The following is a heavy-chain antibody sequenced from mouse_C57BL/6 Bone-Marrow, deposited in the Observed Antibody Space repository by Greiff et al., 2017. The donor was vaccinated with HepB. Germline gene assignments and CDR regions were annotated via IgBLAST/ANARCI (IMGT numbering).Heavy chain of an antibody. J-gene: IGHJ3*01. Sequence: VQLKQSGAELVRPGASVKLSCTASGFNIKDDYMHWVKQRPEQGLEWIGWIDPENGDTEYASKFQGKATITADTSSNTAYLQLSSLTSEDTAVYYCTFYYGKGGFAYWGQGTLVTVSA. D-gene: IGHD2-1*01. CDR1: GFNIKDDY. CDR2: IDPENGDT. V-gene: IGHV14-4*01. CDR3: TFYYGKGGFAY.